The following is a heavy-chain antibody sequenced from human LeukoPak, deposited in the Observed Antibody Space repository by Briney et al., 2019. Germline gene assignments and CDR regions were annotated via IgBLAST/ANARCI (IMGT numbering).Heavy chain of an antibody. CDR2: IHPGDSHT. CDR3: ARGQPFDY. J-gene: IGHJ4*02. V-gene: IGHV5-51*01. CDR1: GYSFTSYW. Sequence: GEYLKISCKGSGYSFTSYWIGWVRQMPGKGLEWMGIIHPGDSHTRYSPSFQGQVTMSADKSISTAFLQWSSLKASDTAIYYCARGQPFDYWGQGTLVTVSS. D-gene: IGHD5-12*01.